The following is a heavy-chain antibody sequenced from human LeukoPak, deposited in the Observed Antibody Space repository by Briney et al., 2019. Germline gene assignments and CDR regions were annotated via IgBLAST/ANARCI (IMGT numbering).Heavy chain of an antibody. CDR2: INHSGST. Sequence: SETLSLTCAVYGGSFSGYYWSWIRQPPGEGLEWIGEINHSGSTNYNPSLKSRVTISVDTSKNQFSLKLSSVTAADTAVYYCARPDTMKELKGFDPWVQGTLVTVSS. D-gene: IGHD3-22*01. CDR1: GGSFSGYY. V-gene: IGHV4-34*01. J-gene: IGHJ5*02. CDR3: ARPDTMKELKGFDP.